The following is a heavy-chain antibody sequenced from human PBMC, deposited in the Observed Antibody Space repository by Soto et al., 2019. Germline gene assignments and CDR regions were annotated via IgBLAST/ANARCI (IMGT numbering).Heavy chain of an antibody. CDR2: ISGSGGST. D-gene: IGHD3-16*02. J-gene: IGHJ4*02. Sequence: EVQLLESGGGLVQPGGSLRLSCAASGFTFSSYAMSWVRQAPGKGLEWVSAISGSGGSTYYADSVKGRFTISRDNSKNALYLQMNSLRAEDTAVYYCAKLFAPTIVIFDYWGQGTLVTVSS. V-gene: IGHV3-23*01. CDR1: GFTFSSYA. CDR3: AKLFAPTIVIFDY.